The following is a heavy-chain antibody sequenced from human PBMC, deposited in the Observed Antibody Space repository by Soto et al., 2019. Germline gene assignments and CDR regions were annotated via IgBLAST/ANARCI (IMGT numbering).Heavy chain of an antibody. CDR1: EFTFNRHA. CDR3: ARVSGHVYATLHGPFDY. Sequence: QVQLVESGGGVVQPVRSLRLSCAASEFTFNRHAMHWVRQAPGKGLEGVAVISHDGRIKYYADSVKGRFTISRDNSMNTLDMQMNSMRAEDTAIYFCARVSGHVYATLHGPFDYWGQGTLVTVSS. D-gene: IGHD2-8*01. CDR2: ISHDGRIK. V-gene: IGHV3-30*04. J-gene: IGHJ4*02.